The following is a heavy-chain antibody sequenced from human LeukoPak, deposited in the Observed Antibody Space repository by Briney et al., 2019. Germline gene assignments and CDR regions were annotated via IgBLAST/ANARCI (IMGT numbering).Heavy chain of an antibody. V-gene: IGHV3-11*01. CDR3: ARESGSYDSRGYVDY. CDR1: GFTFSDYY. J-gene: IGHJ4*02. D-gene: IGHD3-22*01. Sequence: GESLRLSCAASGFTFSDYYKSWIRQPPGKGLEWVAYISRSGSTIYYAYSVNGQFPISRDNAKNSLYLQLNSLRAEDTAVDDCARESGSYDSRGYVDYWGQGTLVTVSS. CDR2: ISRSGSTI.